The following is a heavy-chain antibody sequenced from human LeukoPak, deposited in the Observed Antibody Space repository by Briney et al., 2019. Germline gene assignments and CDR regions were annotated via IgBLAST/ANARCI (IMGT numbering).Heavy chain of an antibody. CDR2: IYYSGSP. D-gene: IGHD3-22*01. V-gene: IGHV4-59*01. CDR3: ASFSSGYPYYFDH. J-gene: IGHJ4*02. Sequence: SETLSLTCTVSGGSISSYYWSWIRQPPGKGLEWIGYIYYSGSPNYNPSLESRVTISVDTSKNQFSLKLSSVTAADTAVYYCASFSSGYPYYFDHWGQGTLVTVSS. CDR1: GGSISSYY.